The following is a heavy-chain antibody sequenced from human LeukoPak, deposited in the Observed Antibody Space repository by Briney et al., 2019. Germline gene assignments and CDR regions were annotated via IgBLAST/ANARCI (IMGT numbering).Heavy chain of an antibody. V-gene: IGHV4-34*01. CDR2: INHSGST. CDR3: AIATKYNWNDQSNWFDP. J-gene: IGHJ5*02. Sequence: SETLSPTCAVYGGSFSGYYWSWIRQPPGKGLEWIGEINHSGSTNYNPSLKSRVTISVDTSKNQFSLKLSSVTAADTAVYYCAIATKYNWNDQSNWFDPWGQGTLVTVSS. CDR1: GGSFSGYY. D-gene: IGHD1-1*01.